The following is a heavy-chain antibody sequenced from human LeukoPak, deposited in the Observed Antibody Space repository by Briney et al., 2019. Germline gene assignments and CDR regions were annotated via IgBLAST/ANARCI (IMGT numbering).Heavy chain of an antibody. CDR2: ISGSGGAT. CDR3: ARRSTSGSYWGDFDY. Sequence: GGSLRLSCAVSGFTFSNYGMNWVRQAPGKGLEWVATISGSGGATYYADSVKGRFTISRDNSKNTLYLQMNSLRVEDTAVYYCARRSTSGSYWGDFDYWGQGTLVTVSS. D-gene: IGHD1-26*01. CDR1: GFTFSNYG. J-gene: IGHJ4*02. V-gene: IGHV3-23*01.